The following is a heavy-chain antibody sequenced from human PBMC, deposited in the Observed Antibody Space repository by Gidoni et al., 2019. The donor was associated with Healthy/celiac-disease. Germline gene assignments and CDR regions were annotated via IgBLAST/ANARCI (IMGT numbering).Heavy chain of an antibody. CDR2: IRWNSGSI. V-gene: IGHV3-9*01. CDR3: AKGVDYCSGGSCYSDWLDP. Sequence: EVQLVESGGALVQPGRSLRFSCAASGFTFDDFAFHWVRQAPGKGLEWVSGIRWNSGSIGYADSVKGRFTISRDNAKNSLYLQMNSLRAEDTALYYCAKGVDYCSGGSCYSDWLDPWGQGTLVTVSS. D-gene: IGHD2-15*01. J-gene: IGHJ5*02. CDR1: GFTFDDFA.